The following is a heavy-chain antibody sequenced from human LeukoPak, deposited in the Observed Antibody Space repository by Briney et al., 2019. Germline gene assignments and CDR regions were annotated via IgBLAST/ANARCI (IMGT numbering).Heavy chain of an antibody. J-gene: IGHJ6*02. CDR2: MNPNSGNT. CDR3: ARGPRGYGSGSYPSPGYYGMDV. V-gene: IGHV1-8*01. CDR1: GYTFTSYD. Sequence: ASVNVSCKASGYTFTSYDINWVRQATGQGLEWMGWMNPNSGNTGYAQKFQGRVTMTRSTSISTAYMELSSLRSEDTAVYYCARGPRGYGSGSYPSPGYYGMDVWGQGTTVTVSS. D-gene: IGHD3-10*01.